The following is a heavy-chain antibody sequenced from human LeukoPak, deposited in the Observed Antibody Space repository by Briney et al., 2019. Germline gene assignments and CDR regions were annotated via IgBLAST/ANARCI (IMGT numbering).Heavy chain of an antibody. V-gene: IGHV4-34*01. CDR2: INHSGST. Sequence: PSETLSLTCAVYGGSFSGYYWSWIRQPPGKGLEWIGEINHSGSTNYNPSLKSRVTISVDTSKNQFSLKLSSVTAADTAVYYCAREGYYDSSGYYMLPNYFDYWGQGTLVTVSS. D-gene: IGHD3-22*01. CDR3: AREGYYDSSGYYMLPNYFDY. CDR1: GGSFSGYY. J-gene: IGHJ4*02.